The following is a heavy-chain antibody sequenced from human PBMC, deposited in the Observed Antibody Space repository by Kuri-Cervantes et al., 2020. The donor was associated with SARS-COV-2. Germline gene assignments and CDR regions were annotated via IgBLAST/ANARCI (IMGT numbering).Heavy chain of an antibody. Sequence: SETLSLTCTVSGAAISSSSYYWGWNRQPPGKGLEWIGSIYYTGSTYYNPSLKSRVTISVDTSKNQFSLKLSSVTAADTAVYYCARHPADPGPNWFDPWGQGTLVTVSS. CDR1: GAAISSSSYY. CDR3: ARHPADPGPNWFDP. J-gene: IGHJ5*02. V-gene: IGHV4-39*01. CDR2: IYYTGST.